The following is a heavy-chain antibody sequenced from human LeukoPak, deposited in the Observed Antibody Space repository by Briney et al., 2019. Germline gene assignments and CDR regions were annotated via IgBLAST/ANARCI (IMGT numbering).Heavy chain of an antibody. V-gene: IGHV3-23*01. CDR1: GFTFSSYG. CDR2: ISGSGGST. CDR3: AIHTVTTYY. J-gene: IGHJ4*02. Sequence: GGTLRLSCAASGFTFSSYGMSWVRQAPGKGLEWVSAISGSGGSTYYADSVKGRFTISGDNSKNTLYLQMNSLRAEDTAVYYCAIHTVTTYYWGQGTLVTVSS. D-gene: IGHD4-17*01.